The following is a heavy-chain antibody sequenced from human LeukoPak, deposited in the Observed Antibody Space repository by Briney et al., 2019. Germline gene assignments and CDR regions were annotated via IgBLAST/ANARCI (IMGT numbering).Heavy chain of an antibody. CDR3: AKDSPAITMIVVVITPYFDY. D-gene: IGHD3-22*01. J-gene: IGHJ4*02. V-gene: IGHV3-23*01. Sequence: PGGFLRLSCAASGFTFSSYAMSWVRQAPGKGLEWVSAISGSGGSTYYADSVKGRFTISRDNSKNTLYLQMNSLRAEDTAVYYCAKDSPAITMIVVVITPYFDYWGQGTLVTVSS. CDR1: GFTFSSYA. CDR2: ISGSGGST.